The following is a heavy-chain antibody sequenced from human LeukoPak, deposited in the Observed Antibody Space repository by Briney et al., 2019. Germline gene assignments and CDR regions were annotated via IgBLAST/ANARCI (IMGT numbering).Heavy chain of an antibody. CDR3: ARIPYDILTGYPGPSDY. V-gene: IGHV4-39*07. J-gene: IGHJ4*02. Sequence: PSETLSLTCTVSGGSITSSSYYWGWIRQPPGKGLERIGSIYYSGSTYYNPSLKSRVTISVDTSKNQFSLKLSSVTAADTAVYYCARIPYDILTGYPGPSDYWGQGTLVTVSS. D-gene: IGHD3-9*01. CDR1: GGSITSSSYY. CDR2: IYYSGST.